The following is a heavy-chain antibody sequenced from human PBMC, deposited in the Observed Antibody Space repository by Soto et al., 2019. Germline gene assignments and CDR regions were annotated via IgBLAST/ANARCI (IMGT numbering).Heavy chain of an antibody. CDR1: GYTFTSYY. J-gene: IGHJ4*02. CDR2: INPSGGST. Sequence: ASVKVSCKASGYTFTSYYMHWVRQAPGQGLEWMGIINPSGGSTSYAKKFQGRVTMTRDTSTSTVYMELSSLRSEDTAVYYCAREEAAARGILYFDYWGQGTLVTVSS. CDR3: AREEAAARGILYFDY. D-gene: IGHD6-6*01. V-gene: IGHV1-46*01.